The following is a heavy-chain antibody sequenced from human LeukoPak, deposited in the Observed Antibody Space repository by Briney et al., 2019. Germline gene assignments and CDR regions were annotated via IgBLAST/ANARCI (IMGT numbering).Heavy chain of an antibody. Sequence: SETLSLTCTVSGGSISSYYWSWIRQPPGKGLEWIGYIYYSGSTNYNPSLKSRVTISVDTSKSQFSLKLSSVTAADTAVYYCARVDIVGATAYLYYFDYWGQGTLVTVSS. CDR2: IYYSGST. D-gene: IGHD1-26*01. CDR3: ARVDIVGATAYLYYFDY. J-gene: IGHJ4*02. CDR1: GGSISSYY. V-gene: IGHV4-59*01.